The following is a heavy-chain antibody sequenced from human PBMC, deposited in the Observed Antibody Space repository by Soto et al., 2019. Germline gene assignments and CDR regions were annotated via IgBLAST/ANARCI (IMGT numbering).Heavy chain of an antibody. CDR2: IIPIFGTA. CDR3: ATWTGITIFGVVIISPYDAFDI. D-gene: IGHD3-3*01. Sequence: SVKVSCKASGGTFSSYAISWVRQAPGQGLEWMGGIIPIFGTANYAQKFQGRVTITADKSTSTAYMELSSLRSEDTAVYYCATWTGITIFGVVIISPYDAFDIWGQGTMVTV. CDR1: GGTFSSYA. J-gene: IGHJ3*02. V-gene: IGHV1-69*06.